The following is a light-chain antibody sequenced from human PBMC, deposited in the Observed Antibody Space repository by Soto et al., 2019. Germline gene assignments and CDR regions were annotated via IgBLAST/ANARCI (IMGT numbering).Light chain of an antibody. V-gene: IGLV2-14*01. CDR3: TSYTRTRNLL. Sequence: QSVLTQPASVSGSPGQSITISCTGTRSDVGAYNYVSWYQHHPGRAPKLIIFEVSHRPSGVSDRFSGSKSGNTASLTISGIQTEDEADYYCTSYTRTRNLLFGGGTKLTVL. J-gene: IGLJ2*01. CDR2: EVS. CDR1: RSDVGAYNY.